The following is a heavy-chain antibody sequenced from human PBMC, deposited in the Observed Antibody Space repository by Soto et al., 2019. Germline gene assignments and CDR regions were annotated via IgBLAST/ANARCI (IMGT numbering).Heavy chain of an antibody. D-gene: IGHD4-17*01. J-gene: IGHJ6*02. V-gene: IGHV3-23*01. CDR2: ISGSGETT. Sequence: GGSLRLSCAASGFTFTNYAMNWVRQAPGKGLEWVSVISGSGETTYYADSVKGRFTTSRDNSKNTLYLQMNGLRAEDTAVYYCARGWYYGGNSYGMDVWGQGTTVTVSS. CDR3: ARGWYYGGNSYGMDV. CDR1: GFTFTNYA.